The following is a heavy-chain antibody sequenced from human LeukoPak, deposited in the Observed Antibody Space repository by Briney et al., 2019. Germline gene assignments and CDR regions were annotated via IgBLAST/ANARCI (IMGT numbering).Heavy chain of an antibody. CDR3: AKGGGYYDSRLDY. D-gene: IGHD3-22*01. CDR1: GFMFNDYY. CDR2: ISSSGSII. J-gene: IGHJ4*02. V-gene: IGHV3-11*04. Sequence: SGGSLRLSCAASGFMFNDYYMSWIRQAPGKGLEWVSYISSSGSIIYYADSVKGRFTISRDNSKNTLYLQMKSLRAEDTAVYYCAKGGGYYDSRLDYWGQGTLVTVSS.